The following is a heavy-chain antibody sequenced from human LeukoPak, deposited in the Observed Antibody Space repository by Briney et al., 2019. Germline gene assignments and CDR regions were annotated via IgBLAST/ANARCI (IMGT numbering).Heavy chain of an antibody. Sequence: SETLSLTCAVYGGSFSGYYWSWIRQPPGKGLEWIGEINHSGSTNYNPSLKSRVTISVDKSKNQFSRKRSSVSAADTAVYYCARGLGATGYYYYGMDVWGQGTTVTVSS. CDR3: ARGLGATGYYYYGMDV. D-gene: IGHD1-26*01. J-gene: IGHJ6*02. V-gene: IGHV4-34*01. CDR1: GGSFSGYY. CDR2: INHSGST.